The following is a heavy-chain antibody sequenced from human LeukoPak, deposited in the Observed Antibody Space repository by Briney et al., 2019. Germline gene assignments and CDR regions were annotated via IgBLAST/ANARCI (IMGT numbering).Heavy chain of an antibody. D-gene: IGHD5-18*01. Sequence: PSETLSLTCAVYGGSFGGYYWSWIRQPPGKGLEWIGEINHSGSTNYNPSLKSRVTISVDTSKNQFSLKLSSVTAADTAVYYCARDVGYSYGVDYWGQGTLVTVSS. J-gene: IGHJ4*02. V-gene: IGHV4-34*01. CDR2: INHSGST. CDR3: ARDVGYSYGVDY. CDR1: GGSFGGYY.